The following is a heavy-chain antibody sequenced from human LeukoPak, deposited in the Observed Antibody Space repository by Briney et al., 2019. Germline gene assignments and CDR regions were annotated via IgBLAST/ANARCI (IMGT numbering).Heavy chain of an antibody. V-gene: IGHV3-23*01. CDR1: GFTFSTYA. Sequence: QPGGSLRLSCAASGFTFSTYAMRWLRQAPGEGLECVSALSGRVVSTSSAASVRGWFTISRDTSKNTLNLQMSSLRAEDTAVYYCAKAASGNWNDVSDYWGQGTLVTV. CDR3: AKAASGNWNDVSDY. CDR2: LSGRVVST. J-gene: IGHJ4*02. D-gene: IGHD1-20*01.